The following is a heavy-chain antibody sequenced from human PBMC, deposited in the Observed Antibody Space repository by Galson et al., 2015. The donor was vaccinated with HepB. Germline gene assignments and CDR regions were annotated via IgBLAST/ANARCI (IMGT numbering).Heavy chain of an antibody. J-gene: IGHJ3*02. CDR1: GYSFTAYY. D-gene: IGHD6-19*01. V-gene: IGHV1-2*02. CDR2: INPNSGGT. Sequence: SVKVSCKASGYSFTAYYMHWVRRAPGQGLEWMGWINPNSGGTDYAQKFRGRVTMTRDTSISTAYMELSRLSSDDTAVYYCARAAYSSGWFGHDVFDIWGQGTMVTVSS. CDR3: ARAAYSSGWFGHDVFDI.